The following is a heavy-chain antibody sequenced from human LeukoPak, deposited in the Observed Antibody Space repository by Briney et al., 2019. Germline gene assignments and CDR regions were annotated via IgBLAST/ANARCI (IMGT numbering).Heavy chain of an antibody. CDR3: VKEGVEYSYSYGDY. V-gene: IGHV3-30*18. D-gene: IGHD3-16*01. CDR1: GFSFNNYA. Sequence: PGGSLRLSCAASGFSFNNYAMYWVRQAPGKGLEWVALISYDGGDKYYAESMKGRIIISRDNAENTLYLQMNNLRPGDTAFYFCVKEGVEYSYSYGDYWGQGTLVTVSS. J-gene: IGHJ4*02. CDR2: ISYDGGDK.